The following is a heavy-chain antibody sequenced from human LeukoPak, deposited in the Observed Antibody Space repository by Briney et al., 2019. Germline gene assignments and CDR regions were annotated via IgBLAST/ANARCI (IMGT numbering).Heavy chain of an antibody. Sequence: ASVKVSCKASGYTFTSYYMHWVRQAPGQGLEWMGIINPSGGSTSYAQKFQGRVTMTRDTSTSTVYMDLSSLRSEDTAVYYCARDILPSYSGYDRTLPDYWSQGTLVTVSS. V-gene: IGHV1-46*01. CDR3: ARDILPSYSGYDRTLPDY. D-gene: IGHD5-12*01. CDR1: GYTFTSYY. J-gene: IGHJ4*02. CDR2: INPSGGST.